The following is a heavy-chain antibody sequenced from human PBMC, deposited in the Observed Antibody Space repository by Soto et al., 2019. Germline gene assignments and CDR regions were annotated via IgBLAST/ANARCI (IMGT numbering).Heavy chain of an antibody. Sequence: QEQLVQSGAEVKKPGSSVKVSCKDSGGLFSSFAISWVRQAPGQGLERMGGIIPVFGTTNYAQKFQGRVTITGDESTNTAYMELSSLTSDDTAMYYCARGGGPYVWFNEFWGQGTQVTVSS. V-gene: IGHV1-69*01. CDR1: GGLFSSFA. CDR3: ARGGGPYVWFNEF. CDR2: IIPVFGTT. J-gene: IGHJ4*02. D-gene: IGHD3-16*01.